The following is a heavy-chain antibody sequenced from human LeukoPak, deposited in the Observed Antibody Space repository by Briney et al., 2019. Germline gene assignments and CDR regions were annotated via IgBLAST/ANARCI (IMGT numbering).Heavy chain of an antibody. V-gene: IGHV1-69*06. CDR2: IIPIFGTA. Sequence: SVKVSCKASGYTFTSYAMNWVRQAPGQGLEWMGGIIPIFGTANYAQKFQGRVTMTEDTSTDTAYMELSSLRSEDTAVYYCATHSPEWRYSGYYNYYYIDVWGKGTTVTVSS. J-gene: IGHJ6*03. D-gene: IGHD5-12*01. CDR1: GYTFTSYA. CDR3: ATHSPEWRYSGYYNYYYIDV.